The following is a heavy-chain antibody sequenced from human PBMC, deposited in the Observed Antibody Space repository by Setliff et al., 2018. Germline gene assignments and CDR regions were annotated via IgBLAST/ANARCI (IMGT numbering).Heavy chain of an antibody. D-gene: IGHD3-10*01. CDR2: ISHSGST. Sequence: SETLSLTCGVSGSSISNDYYWGWIRQPPGRGLEWIGIISHSGSTDYNPSLNSRVTISADTSKNQFSLNLSSVTAADTAVYYCARDNRARHYMDVWGKGTTVTVSS. V-gene: IGHV4-38-2*02. J-gene: IGHJ6*03. CDR3: ARDNRARHYMDV. CDR1: GSSISNDYY.